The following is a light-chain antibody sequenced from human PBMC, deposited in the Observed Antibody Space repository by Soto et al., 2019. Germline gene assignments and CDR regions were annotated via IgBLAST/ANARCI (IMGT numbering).Light chain of an antibody. CDR3: QQYGSAPPIT. Sequence: ENVFKQAPGPLSFSPRERATLSSRASQSVSSSYLAWYQQKPGQAPRLLIYDASSRATGTPDRFSGSGSGTDFTLTISRLEPEDFAVYYCQQYGSAPPITFGQGTRLEIK. J-gene: IGKJ5*01. V-gene: IGKV3-20*01. CDR2: DAS. CDR1: QSVSSSY.